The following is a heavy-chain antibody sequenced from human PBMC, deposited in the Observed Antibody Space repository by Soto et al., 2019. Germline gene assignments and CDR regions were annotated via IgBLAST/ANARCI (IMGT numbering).Heavy chain of an antibody. D-gene: IGHD3-16*01. CDR3: ARDRYVFDY. CDR2: LSNSGTYT. Sequence: GGSLRLSCAASGFAFSDYYMTWIRQAPGKGLEWVSSLSNSGTYTNYADSVKGRFITPRDNAKNSLFLHLNSLRAEDTAVYFCARDRYVFDYWGQGSLVTGSS. J-gene: IGHJ4*02. V-gene: IGHV3-11*03. CDR1: GFAFSDYY.